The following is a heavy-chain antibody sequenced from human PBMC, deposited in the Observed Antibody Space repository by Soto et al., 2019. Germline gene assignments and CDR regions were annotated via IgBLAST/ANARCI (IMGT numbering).Heavy chain of an antibody. CDR1: GGSISSGGYY. CDR3: ARARSITGTIDAFDI. J-gene: IGHJ3*02. D-gene: IGHD1-20*01. V-gene: IGHV4-31*03. CDR2: IYYSGST. Sequence: QVQLQESGPGLVKPSQTLSLTCTVSGGSISSGGYYWSWIRQHPGKGLEWIGYIYYSGSTYYNPSLKRRVTISVDTSKNQFSLKRSSVTAADTAVYYCARARSITGTIDAFDIWGQGTMVTVSS.